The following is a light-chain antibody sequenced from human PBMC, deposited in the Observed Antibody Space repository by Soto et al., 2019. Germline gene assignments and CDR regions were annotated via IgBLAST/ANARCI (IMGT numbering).Light chain of an antibody. J-gene: IGKJ4*01. Sequence: EIVMTQSPATLSVSPGERATLSCRASQSVSSNLAWYQQKPGQAPRLLIYGASTRATGIPARFSGSGSGTEFTLTNSSLQSEDFAIYYCQQYNDWPLFGGGTTVEIK. CDR2: GAS. V-gene: IGKV3-15*01. CDR1: QSVSSN. CDR3: QQYNDWPL.